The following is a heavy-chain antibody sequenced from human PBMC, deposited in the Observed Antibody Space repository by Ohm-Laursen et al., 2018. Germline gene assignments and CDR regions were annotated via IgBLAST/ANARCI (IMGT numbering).Heavy chain of an antibody. J-gene: IGHJ4*02. V-gene: IGHV3-11*01. Sequence: SLRLSCAASGFTVSSNYVNWVRQAPGKGLEWISYIRSSGNIKYYADSVKGRFTISRDNAKNSLYLQMHSLTAEDTAIYYCARDNPGDFWGQGTLVTVSS. CDR1: GFTVSSNY. CDR2: IRSSGNIK. CDR3: ARDNPGDF.